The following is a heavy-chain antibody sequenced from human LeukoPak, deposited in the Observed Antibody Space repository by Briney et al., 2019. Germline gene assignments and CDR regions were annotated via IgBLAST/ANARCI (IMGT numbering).Heavy chain of an antibody. CDR3: ARDGFDYYDSSGFPYFDY. CDR1: GFTFSSYS. V-gene: IGHV3-23*01. Sequence: PGGSLRLSCAASGFTFSSYSMNWVRQAPGKGLQWVSGISGGGAAIYYADSVKGRFTISRDNSKNTLYLQMNSLRAEDTAVYFCARDGFDYYDSSGFPYFDYWGQGTLVTVSS. CDR2: ISGGGAAI. J-gene: IGHJ4*02. D-gene: IGHD3-22*01.